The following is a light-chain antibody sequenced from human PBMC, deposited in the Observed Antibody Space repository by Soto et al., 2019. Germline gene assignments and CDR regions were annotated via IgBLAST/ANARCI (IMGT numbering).Light chain of an antibody. J-gene: IGKJ1*01. CDR2: DAS. V-gene: IGKV1-5*01. CDR1: QRISSW. Sequence: DIQMTQSPSTLSASVGDRVTIPCRASQRISSWLAWYQQKPGKAPKLLIYDASSLESGVPSRFSGSGSGTEFTLTISSLQPDDFETYYCQQYNSYARTFGQGTKGEIK. CDR3: QQYNSYART.